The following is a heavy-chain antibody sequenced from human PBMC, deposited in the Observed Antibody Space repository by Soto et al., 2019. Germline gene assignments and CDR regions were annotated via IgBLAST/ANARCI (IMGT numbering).Heavy chain of an antibody. CDR3: ASGDYDFCCGYFWANYYYGMHV. V-gene: IGHV1-69*01. J-gene: IGHJ6*02. D-gene: IGHD3-3*01. CDR1: GGTFSSYA. CDR2: IIPIFGTA. Sequence: VQLVQSGAEVKKPGSSVKVSCKASGGTFSSYAISWVRQAPGQGLEWMGGIIPIFGTANYEQKFQGRVTITAEEATSTSYMELSSLSSADTAVYYCASGDYDFCCGYFWANYYYGMHVWGQGTTVTVSS.